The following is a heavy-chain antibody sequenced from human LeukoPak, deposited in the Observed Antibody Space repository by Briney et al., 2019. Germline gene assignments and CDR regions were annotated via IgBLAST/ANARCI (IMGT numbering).Heavy chain of an antibody. CDR3: ARGHSYGLQGYWYFDL. D-gene: IGHD5-18*01. CDR2: IYTSGGT. V-gene: IGHV4-4*07. CDR1: GGSISSYY. Sequence: KPSETLSLTCTVSGGSISSYYWSWIRQPAGKGLEWIGRIYTSGGTNYNPSLKSRVTMSVDTSKNQFSLKLSSVTAADTAVYYCARGHSYGLQGYWYFDLWGRGTLVTVSS. J-gene: IGHJ2*01.